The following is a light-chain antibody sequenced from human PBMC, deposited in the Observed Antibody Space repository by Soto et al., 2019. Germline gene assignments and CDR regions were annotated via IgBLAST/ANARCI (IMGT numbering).Light chain of an antibody. CDR1: QSVSSN. Sequence: EIIMTQSPVTLSVSPGERATLSCRASQSVSSNLAWYQQKPGQAPSLLIYGAFTRATGIPARFSGTGSGTEFTLTISRLQSEDFALYYCQQYNDWPLTFGQGTKLDIK. CDR3: QQYNDWPLT. J-gene: IGKJ1*01. V-gene: IGKV3-15*01. CDR2: GAF.